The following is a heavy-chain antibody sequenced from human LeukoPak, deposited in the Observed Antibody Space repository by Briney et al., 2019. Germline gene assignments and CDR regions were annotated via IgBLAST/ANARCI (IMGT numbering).Heavy chain of an antibody. D-gene: IGHD3-10*01. J-gene: IGHJ4*02. CDR1: GYTFTSYD. Sequence: ASVKVSCKASGYTFTSYDINWVRQATGQGLEWMGWMNPNSGNTGYAQKFQGRVTMTRNTSISTAYMELSSLRSEDTAVYYCARGRIDYYGSGSYYNPHFFDDYWGQGTLVTVSS. V-gene: IGHV1-8*01. CDR2: MNPNSGNT. CDR3: ARGRIDYYGSGSYYNPHFFDDY.